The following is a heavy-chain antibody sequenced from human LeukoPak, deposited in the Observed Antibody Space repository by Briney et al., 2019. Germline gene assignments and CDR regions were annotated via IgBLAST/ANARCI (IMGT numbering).Heavy chain of an antibody. D-gene: IGHD3-10*01. CDR3: ARRTPPAQYYYGSGSTYNWFDP. CDR2: IIPIFGTA. V-gene: IGHV1-69*05. CDR1: GGTFSSYA. Sequence: ASVKVSCKASGGTFSSYAISWVRQAPGQGLEWMGGIIPIFGTANYAQKLQGRVTMTTDTSTSTAYMELRSLRSDDTAVYYCARRTPPAQYYYGSGSTYNWFDPWGQGTLVTVSS. J-gene: IGHJ5*02.